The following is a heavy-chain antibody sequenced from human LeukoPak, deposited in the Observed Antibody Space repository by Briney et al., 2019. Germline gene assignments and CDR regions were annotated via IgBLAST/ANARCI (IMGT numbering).Heavy chain of an antibody. CDR2: IYSGGST. CDR1: GFTVSSNY. Sequence: PGRSLRLSCAASGFTVSSNYMSWVRQAPGKGLEWVSIIYSGGSTYYAESVKGRFTISRDNSKNTLDLQMNSLRVEDTAVYYCARDRGGSKRAYDYWGQGTLVTISS. CDR3: ARDRGGSKRAYDY. D-gene: IGHD2-2*01. J-gene: IGHJ4*02. V-gene: IGHV3-66*01.